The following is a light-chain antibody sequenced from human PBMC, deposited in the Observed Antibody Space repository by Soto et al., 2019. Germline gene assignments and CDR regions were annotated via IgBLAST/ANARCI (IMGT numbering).Light chain of an antibody. CDR3: QQYNNWPFIT. CDR2: GAS. CDR1: QSVRGN. Sequence: EIVMTQSPATLSVSPGERATLSCRASQSVRGNLAWYQQRPGQSPRLLIYGASSRATGIPARFSGSGSGTEFTLSISSLQSEDFEVYYCQQYNNWPFITFGQGTRLEI. J-gene: IGKJ5*01. V-gene: IGKV3-15*01.